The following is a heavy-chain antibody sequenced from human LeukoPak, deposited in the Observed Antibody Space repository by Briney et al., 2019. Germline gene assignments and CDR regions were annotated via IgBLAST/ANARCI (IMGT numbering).Heavy chain of an antibody. D-gene: IGHD3-10*01. J-gene: IGHJ6*03. CDR1: GGSISSCY. Sequence: SETLSLTCTVSGGSISSCYWSWIRQPAGKGLEWIGRIYTSGSTNYNPSLKSRVTMSVDTSKNQFSLKLSSVTAADTAVYYCARMGMVRGVIYPYYYYCMDVWGKGTTVTISS. CDR3: ARMGMVRGVIYPYYYYCMDV. CDR2: IYTSGST. V-gene: IGHV4-4*07.